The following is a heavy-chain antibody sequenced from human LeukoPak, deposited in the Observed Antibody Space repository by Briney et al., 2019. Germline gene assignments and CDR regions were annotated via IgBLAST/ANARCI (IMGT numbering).Heavy chain of an antibody. J-gene: IGHJ6*02. CDR1: GGSISNYY. Sequence: PSETLSLTCTVSGGSISNYYWSWIRQPPGKGLEWIGHIYYSGSTNYNPSLKSRVTISVDTSKNQFSLKLSSVTAADTALNYCARAKFTYYGGGLSMDVWGQGTTVTVSS. CDR2: IYYSGST. V-gene: IGHV4-59*01. CDR3: ARAKFTYYGGGLSMDV. D-gene: IGHD4-23*01.